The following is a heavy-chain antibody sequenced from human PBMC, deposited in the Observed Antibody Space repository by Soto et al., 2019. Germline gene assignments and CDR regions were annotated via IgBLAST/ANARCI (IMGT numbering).Heavy chain of an antibody. D-gene: IGHD2-15*01. Sequence: GASVKVSCKASGYTFTSYAMHWVRQAPGQRLEWMGWINAGNGNTKYSQKFQGRVTITRDTSASTAYMELSSLRSEDTAVCYCARDLGYALPDYWGQGTLVTVSS. CDR3: ARDLGYALPDY. J-gene: IGHJ4*02. V-gene: IGHV1-3*01. CDR2: INAGNGNT. CDR1: GYTFTSYA.